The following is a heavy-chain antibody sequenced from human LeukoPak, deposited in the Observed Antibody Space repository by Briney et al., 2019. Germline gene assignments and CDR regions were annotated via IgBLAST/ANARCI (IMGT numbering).Heavy chain of an antibody. J-gene: IGHJ3*01. CDR2: VNHSGST. D-gene: IGHD5-24*01. V-gene: IGHV4-34*01. CDR1: GGSFSGYY. CDR3: ARPDDGAFDF. Sequence: SETLSLTCAVYGGSFSGYYWSWVRQPPGKGLGWIGEVNHSGSTYYNPSLKSRVTISLDTSKNQFSLKLSSVTAADTAVYYCARPDDGAFDFWGQGTMVTVST.